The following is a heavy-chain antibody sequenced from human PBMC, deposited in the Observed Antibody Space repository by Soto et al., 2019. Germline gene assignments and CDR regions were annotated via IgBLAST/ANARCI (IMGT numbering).Heavy chain of an antibody. CDR3: ARLNGYFVSNSWQGCDGMEV. J-gene: IGHJ6*02. D-gene: IGHD3-22*01. CDR1: GGSVSSNSYS. V-gene: IGHV4-39*01. CDR2: IYSSENT. Sequence: PSETLSLTCTVSGGSVSSNSYSWGWIRQSPGKGLEWIGTIYSSENTYYNPSLVSRVTISVDTSMNEFSLRLSSVTAADTAVYYCARLNGYFVSNSWQGCDGMEVWGQGTMVTVSS.